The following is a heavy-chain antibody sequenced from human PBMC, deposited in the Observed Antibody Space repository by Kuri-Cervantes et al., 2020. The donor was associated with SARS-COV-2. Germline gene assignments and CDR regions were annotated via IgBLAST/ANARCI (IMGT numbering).Heavy chain of an antibody. V-gene: IGHV1-46*01. CDR1: GYTFTSYY. D-gene: IGHD1-26*01. CDR3: ATLSPVGLRYKWFDP. CDR2: INPSGGST. J-gene: IGHJ5*02. Sequence: ASVKVSCKASGYTFTSYYMHWVRQAPGQGLEWMGIINPSGGSTSYAQKFQGRVTMTRDTSTSTVYMELSSLRSEDTAVYYCATLSPVGLRYKWFDPWGQGTLVTVSS.